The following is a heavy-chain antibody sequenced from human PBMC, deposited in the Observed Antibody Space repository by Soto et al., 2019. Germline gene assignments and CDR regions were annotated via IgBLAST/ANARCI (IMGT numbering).Heavy chain of an antibody. J-gene: IGHJ6*02. V-gene: IGHV3-72*01. CDR1: GFTFRSYW. CDR2: IRDRGNSYTR. D-gene: IGHD6-13*01. CDR3: TRVSSTFQDPHYYYAMDV. Sequence: PGGSLRLGCAASGFTFRSYWMHWVRQGRGKGLEWVGRIRDRGNSYTREYAASVKGRFTISRDDSKNSLYLQITTLQIEATAVYSCTRVSSTFQDPHYYYAMDVSSQGTTVTVSS.